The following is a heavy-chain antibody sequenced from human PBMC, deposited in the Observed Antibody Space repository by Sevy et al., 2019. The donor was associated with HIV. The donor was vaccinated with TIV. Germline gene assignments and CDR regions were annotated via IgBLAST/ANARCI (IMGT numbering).Heavy chain of an antibody. CDR2: ISSSSYI. V-gene: IGHV3-21*01. CDR1: GFTFSSYS. J-gene: IGHJ4*02. D-gene: IGHD3-16*02. CDR3: AREGSSLWDGYNRGFDY. Sequence: GESLKISCAASGFTFSSYSMNWVRQAPGKGLEWVSSISSSSYIYYADSVKGRFTISRDNAENSLYLQMNSLRAEDTAVYYCAREGSSLWDGYNRGFDYWGQGTLVTVSS.